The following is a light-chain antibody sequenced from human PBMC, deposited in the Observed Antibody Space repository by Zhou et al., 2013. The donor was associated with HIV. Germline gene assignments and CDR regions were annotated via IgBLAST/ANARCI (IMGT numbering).Light chain of an antibody. CDR2: GAS. Sequence: VLTQSPGTLHLSPGERAALSCRASQSVRSSLAWYQQKPGQAPRLLIYGASTRAPGIPDRFSGSGSGTDFTLTISSLEPEDFAVYYCQQRGSWPPFTFGPGTKVDIK. J-gene: IGKJ3*01. CDR1: QSVRSS. V-gene: IGKV3-11*01. CDR3: QQRGSWPPFT.